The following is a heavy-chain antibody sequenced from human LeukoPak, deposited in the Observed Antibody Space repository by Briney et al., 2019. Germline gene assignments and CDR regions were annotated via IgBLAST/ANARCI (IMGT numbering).Heavy chain of an antibody. V-gene: IGHV3-43*02. J-gene: IGHJ6*02. CDR1: GFTLSSYA. Sequence: GGSLRLSCAASGFTLSSYAMSWVRQAPGKGLEWVSLISGDGTITYYADSVKGRFTISRDNSKNSLFLEMNSLRSEDTALYYCAKDTPLFYHYYGIDVWGQGTTVTVSS. CDR2: ISGDGTIT. CDR3: AKDTPLFYHYYGIDV.